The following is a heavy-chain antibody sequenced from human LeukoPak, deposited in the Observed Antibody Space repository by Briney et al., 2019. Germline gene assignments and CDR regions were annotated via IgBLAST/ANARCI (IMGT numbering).Heavy chain of an antibody. CDR1: GGSISSFY. V-gene: IGHV4-59*01. D-gene: IGHD3-16*02. J-gene: IGHJ4*02. CDR2: IYYSGST. CDR3: ARYVWGSYPTFEDY. Sequence: SETLSLTCSVSGGSISSFYWRWMRQPPGKGLEWIGYIYYSGSTNYNPSLKSRVTISVDTSKNQFSLKLSSVTAADTAVYYCARYVWGSYPTFEDYWGQGTLVTVSS.